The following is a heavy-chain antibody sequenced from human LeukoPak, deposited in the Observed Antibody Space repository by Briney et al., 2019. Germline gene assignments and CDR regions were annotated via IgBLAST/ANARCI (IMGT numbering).Heavy chain of an antibody. D-gene: IGHD3-22*01. V-gene: IGHV5-51*01. CDR2: IYPGDSDT. CDR1: GYSFTTYW. CDR3: ARQFRDSSGYYSYYFDY. Sequence: GESLKISCKGSGYSFTTYWIGWVRQMPGRGLERMGIIYPGDSDTRYSPSFQGQVTISVDKSISTAYLQWSSLKASDTAMYYCARQFRDSSGYYSYYFDYWGQGTLVTVSS. J-gene: IGHJ4*02.